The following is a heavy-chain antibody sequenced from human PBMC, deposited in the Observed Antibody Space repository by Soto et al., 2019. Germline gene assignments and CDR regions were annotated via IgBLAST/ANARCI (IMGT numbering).Heavy chain of an antibody. Sequence: GASVKVSCKASGYTFTSYHMHWVRQAPGQGLEWMGIINPSGGSTSYAQKFQGRVTITADESTTTAYMELSSLGSEDTAVYYCARDSGGSFYPYYFDSWGQGTLVTVSS. D-gene: IGHD2-15*01. CDR3: ARDSGGSFYPYYFDS. CDR2: INPSGGST. V-gene: IGHV1-46*01. CDR1: GYTFTSYH. J-gene: IGHJ4*02.